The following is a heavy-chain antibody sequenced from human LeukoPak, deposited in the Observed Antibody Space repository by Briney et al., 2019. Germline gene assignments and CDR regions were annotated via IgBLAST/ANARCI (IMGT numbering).Heavy chain of an antibody. Sequence: ASVKVSCKASGYIFTGYYMHWVRQAPGQGLEWMGWINPNSGGTNYAQKFQGRVTMTRDTSISTAYMELSRLRSDDTAVYYCARRASPTYSSSWEDLDYWGQGTLVTVSS. D-gene: IGHD6-13*01. V-gene: IGHV1-2*02. CDR3: ARRASPTYSSSWEDLDY. CDR1: GYIFTGYY. J-gene: IGHJ4*02. CDR2: INPNSGGT.